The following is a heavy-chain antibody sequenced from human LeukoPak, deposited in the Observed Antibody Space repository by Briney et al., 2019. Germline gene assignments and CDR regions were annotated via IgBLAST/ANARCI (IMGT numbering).Heavy chain of an antibody. J-gene: IGHJ6*02. CDR3: AGDYSNYVVYYGMDV. CDR1: RCTFTDYG. V-gene: IGHV1-18*01. Sequence: ATVKVSRTDSRCTFTDYGISWVRQAAGQELEWMGWISAYNGKTNYAQKLQGRVTMTTDTSTSTAYMELRSLRSDDTAVYYCAGDYSNYVVYYGMDVWGQGTTVTVSS. D-gene: IGHD4-11*01. CDR2: ISAYNGKT.